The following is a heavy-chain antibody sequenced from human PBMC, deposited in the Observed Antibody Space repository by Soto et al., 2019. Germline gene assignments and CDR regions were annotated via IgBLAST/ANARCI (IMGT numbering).Heavy chain of an antibody. CDR2: INPNSGGT. Sequence: ASVKVSCKASGYTFTGYYIHWVRQAPGQGLEWMGWINPNSGGTNYAQKFQGWVTMTRDTSISTAYMELSRLRSDDTAVYYCARGARLAGFCSGGSCYGVDYWGQGTLVTVSS. J-gene: IGHJ4*02. V-gene: IGHV1-2*04. CDR3: ARGARLAGFCSGGSCYGVDY. D-gene: IGHD2-15*01. CDR1: GYTFTGYY.